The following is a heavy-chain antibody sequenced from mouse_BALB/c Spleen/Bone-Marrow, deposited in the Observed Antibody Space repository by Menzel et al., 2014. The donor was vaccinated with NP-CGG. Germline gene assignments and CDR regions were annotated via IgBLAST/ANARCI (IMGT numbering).Heavy chain of an antibody. D-gene: IGHD2-2*01. CDR2: ISSGSSTI. CDR3: ARSPYGYDGRDY. V-gene: IGHV5-17*02. Sequence: VQLKESGGGLVQPGGSRKLSCAASGFTFSSFGMHWVRQAPEKGLEWVAYISSGSSTIYYADTVKGQFTISRDNPKNTLFLQMTSLRSEDTAMYYCARSPYGYDGRDYWGQGTSVAVSS. J-gene: IGHJ4*01. CDR1: GFTFSSFG.